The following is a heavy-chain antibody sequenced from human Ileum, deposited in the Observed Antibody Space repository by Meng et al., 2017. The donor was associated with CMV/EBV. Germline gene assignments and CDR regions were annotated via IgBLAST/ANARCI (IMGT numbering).Heavy chain of an antibody. Sequence: SDTLSLTCSVSGGSISSSPSYWGWIRQPPGKGLEWMTIISYSGTTFYNPSLGSRVTTSVDTSKNHFFLKLSSVAAADTAMYYCARRDYPYYFDYWGQGILVTVSS. J-gene: IGHJ4*02. CDR3: ARRDYPYYFDY. CDR2: ISYSGTT. CDR1: GGSISSSPSY. D-gene: IGHD4-17*01. V-gene: IGHV4-39*02.